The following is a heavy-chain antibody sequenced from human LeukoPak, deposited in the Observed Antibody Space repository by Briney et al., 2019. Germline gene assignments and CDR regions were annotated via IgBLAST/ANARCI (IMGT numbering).Heavy chain of an antibody. CDR2: SRAYNGNT. CDR3: ARDMFGKSLRNYYGSGIPGY. V-gene: IGHV1-18*04. Sequence: ASVKLSCKASGYTFTSYGISWVRQAPGQGLEWRGWSRAYNGNTNYAQKLQGRVTMPTDTSTSTAYMELRSLRSDDTAVYYCARDMFGKSLRNYYGSGIPGYWRQGALVTVSS. D-gene: IGHD3-10*01. CDR1: GYTFTSYG. J-gene: IGHJ4*02.